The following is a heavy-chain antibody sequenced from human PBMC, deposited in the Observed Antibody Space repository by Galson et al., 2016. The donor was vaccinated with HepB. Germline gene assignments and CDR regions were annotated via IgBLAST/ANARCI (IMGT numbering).Heavy chain of an antibody. D-gene: IGHD4-17*01. Sequence: SVKVSCKASGGTFSTYAISWVRQAPGQGLEWMGGIIPIFNTTNYAQKFQGRITITADESTSIAFMELSSLRSDDTAVYYCARGDYGDYAIVYWYCDLWGRGTLVTVSS. CDR2: IIPIFNTT. J-gene: IGHJ2*01. CDR3: ARGDYGDYAIVYWYCDL. CDR1: GGTFSTYA. V-gene: IGHV1-69*13.